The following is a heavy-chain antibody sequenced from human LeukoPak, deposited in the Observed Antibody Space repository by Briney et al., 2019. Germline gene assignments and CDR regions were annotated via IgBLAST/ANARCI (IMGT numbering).Heavy chain of an antibody. CDR2: SYYSGTT. Sequence: SETLTLTCTVSGCTVRTPTNNWVWIPQPPGQELEWIASSYYSGTTYYNTSLSSGITKFVDTSNNQFYMNLSSVTAADTGVYYCARHHSGRSYFDLWGQGILVTVSS. D-gene: IGHD5-12*01. J-gene: IGHJ4*02. CDR3: ARHHSGRSYFDL. V-gene: IGHV4-39*01. CDR1: GCTVRTPTNN.